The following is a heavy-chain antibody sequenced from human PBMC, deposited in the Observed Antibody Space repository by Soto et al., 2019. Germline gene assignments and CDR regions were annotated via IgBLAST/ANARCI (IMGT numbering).Heavy chain of an antibody. CDR1: GFTFTSYW. D-gene: IGHD2-2*01. Sequence: GESLKISCKGSGFTFTSYWIARVRQMPGKGLEWMGIIYPGDSDSSYSPSFQGQVTISADKSINTAYLHWSSLKASDTAIYYCAKHEGYCSTTTCSNFDYWGQGTLVTVS. V-gene: IGHV5-51*01. CDR3: AKHEGYCSTTTCSNFDY. J-gene: IGHJ4*02. CDR2: IYPGDSDS.